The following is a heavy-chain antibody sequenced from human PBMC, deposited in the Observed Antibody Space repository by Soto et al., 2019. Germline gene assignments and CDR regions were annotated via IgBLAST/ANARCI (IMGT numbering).Heavy chain of an antibody. Sequence: GGSLRLSCAASGFTFSSYAMSWVRQAPGKGLEWVSAISGSGGSTYYADSVKGRFTISRDNSKNTLYLQMNSLRAEDTAVYYCANTGLHSNRDDYYYGMDVWGQGTTVTVSS. J-gene: IGHJ6*02. D-gene: IGHD4-4*01. CDR2: ISGSGGST. V-gene: IGHV3-23*01. CDR3: ANTGLHSNRDDYYYGMDV. CDR1: GFTFSSYA.